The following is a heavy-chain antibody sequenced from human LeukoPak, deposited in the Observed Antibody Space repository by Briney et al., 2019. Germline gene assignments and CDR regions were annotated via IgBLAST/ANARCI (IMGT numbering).Heavy chain of an antibody. V-gene: IGHV3-23*01. CDR3: ATSSGWYPKYFDY. CDR1: GFTLSSYP. Sequence: GGFLRLSCAASGFTLSSYPMSWVRQAPGKGLEWVSAISGSGGDTYYADSVKGRFTISRDNSKNTLDLQMNSLRAEDTALYYCATSSGWYPKYFDYWGQGTLVTVSS. D-gene: IGHD6-19*01. J-gene: IGHJ4*02. CDR2: ISGSGGDT.